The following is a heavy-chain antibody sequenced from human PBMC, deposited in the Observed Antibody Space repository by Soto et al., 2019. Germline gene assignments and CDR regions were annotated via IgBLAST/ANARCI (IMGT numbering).Heavy chain of an antibody. J-gene: IGHJ4*02. V-gene: IGHV4-4*02. CDR2: VADTGST. Sequence: QVQLQESGPGLVKPSGTISLTCVVSSGSISSGTWWCWVRQPPGKGLEWIGQVADTGSTIYHPSLGSRATSAIDKSSSKFSLSLSAVTPADTALYYCVSHGGVCFDNWCQGTLVTVSA. D-gene: IGHD2-8*02. CDR3: VSHGGVCFDN. CDR1: SGSISSGTW.